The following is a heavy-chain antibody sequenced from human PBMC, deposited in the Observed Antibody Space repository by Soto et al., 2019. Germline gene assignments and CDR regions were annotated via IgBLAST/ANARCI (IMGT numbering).Heavy chain of an antibody. V-gene: IGHV3-30*18. CDR2: ISYDGSNK. CDR3: AKEAHSSGWYLRYYGMDV. Sequence: GGSLRLSCAASGFTFSSYGMHWVRQAPGKGLEWVAVISYDGSNKYYADSVKGRFTISRDNSKNTLYLQMNSLRAEDTAVYYCAKEAHSSGWYLRYYGMDVWGQGTTVTVSS. D-gene: IGHD6-19*01. CDR1: GFTFSSYG. J-gene: IGHJ6*02.